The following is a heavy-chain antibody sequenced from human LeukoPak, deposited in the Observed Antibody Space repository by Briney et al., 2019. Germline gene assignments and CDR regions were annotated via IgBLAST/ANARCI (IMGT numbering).Heavy chain of an antibody. V-gene: IGHV4-59*11. D-gene: IGHD6-13*01. CDR1: GGSISSHS. Sequence: SETLSLTCPVSGGSISSHSWSWIRQPPGKGLEWIGYIYYSGTTNHNPSLKSRVTISVDTSKNQFSLKLSSVTAADTAVYYCARGVYIAAAQYGYWGQGTLVSVSS. CDR3: ARGVYIAAAQYGY. J-gene: IGHJ4*02. CDR2: IYYSGTT.